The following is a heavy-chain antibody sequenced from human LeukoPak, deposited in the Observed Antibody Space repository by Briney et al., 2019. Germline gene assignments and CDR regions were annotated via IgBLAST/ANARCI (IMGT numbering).Heavy chain of an antibody. V-gene: IGHV3-23*01. CDR1: GFTFSDYG. CDR3: AKVAGYSSSWYDEY. Sequence: GGSLRLSCAASGFTFSDYGMIWVRQAPGKGLEWVSALSGSGGSTYYADSVKGRFTISRDNSKTRLYLQMNSLRAEDTAVYYCAKVAGYSSSWYDEYWGQGTLVTVSS. D-gene: IGHD6-13*01. J-gene: IGHJ4*02. CDR2: LSGSGGST.